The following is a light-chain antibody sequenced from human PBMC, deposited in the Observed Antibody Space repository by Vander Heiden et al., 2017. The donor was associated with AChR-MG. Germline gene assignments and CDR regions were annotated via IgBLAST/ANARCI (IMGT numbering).Light chain of an antibody. CDR3: QQSVSVPYT. V-gene: IGKV1-39*01. J-gene: IGKJ2*01. CDR2: AAS. Sequence: DIQMTQSPSSLAASVGDRVTITCRTSQSIGNYLNWYQKKPGKAPKFLIYAASTLQGGVPSRFSGSGSGTDFTLTISRLQPEDFATYYCQQSVSVPYTFGQGTELEVK. CDR1: QSIGNY.